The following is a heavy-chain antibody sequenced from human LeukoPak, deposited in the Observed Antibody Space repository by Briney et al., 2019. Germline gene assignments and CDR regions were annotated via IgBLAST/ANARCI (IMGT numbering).Heavy chain of an antibody. D-gene: IGHD3-9*01. J-gene: IGHJ4*02. Sequence: PSETLSLTCTVSGGPISSYYWSWIRQPPGKGLEWIGYIYYSGSTNYNPSLKSRVTISVDTSKNQFSLKLSSVTAADTAVYYCARGTYDILTGYFSFDYWGQGTLVTVSS. CDR1: GGPISSYY. V-gene: IGHV4-59*01. CDR2: IYYSGST. CDR3: ARGTYDILTGYFSFDY.